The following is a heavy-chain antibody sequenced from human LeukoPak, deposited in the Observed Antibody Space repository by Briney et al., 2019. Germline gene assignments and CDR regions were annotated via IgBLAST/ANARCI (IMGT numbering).Heavy chain of an antibody. CDR2: INTDGSRT. CDR1: GFTFNSYW. V-gene: IGHV3-74*01. Sequence: GGSLRLSCAASGFTFNSYWIHWVRQAPGKGLVWVSRINTDGSRTNYADSVKGRFAISRDDARNTVHLQMYSLGAEDSAVYYCVRGASLAYYMDVWGKGTTVTVSS. CDR3: VRGASLAYYMDV. D-gene: IGHD3-16*02. J-gene: IGHJ6*03.